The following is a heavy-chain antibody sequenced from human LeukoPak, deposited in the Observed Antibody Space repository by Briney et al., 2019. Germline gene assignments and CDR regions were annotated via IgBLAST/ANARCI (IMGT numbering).Heavy chain of an antibody. V-gene: IGHV1-2*06. Sequence: ASVKVSCKASGYTFTGYYMHWVRQAPGQGLEWMGRINPNSGGTNYAQKFQGRVTMTRDTSISTAYMELSRLRSDDTAVYYCARDYYYDSSGTPFDLWGRGTLVTVSS. D-gene: IGHD3-22*01. CDR2: INPNSGGT. CDR3: ARDYYYDSSGTPFDL. CDR1: GYTFTGYY. J-gene: IGHJ2*01.